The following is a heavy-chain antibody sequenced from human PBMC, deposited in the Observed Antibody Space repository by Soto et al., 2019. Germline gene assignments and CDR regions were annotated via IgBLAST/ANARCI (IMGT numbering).Heavy chain of an antibody. J-gene: IGHJ4*02. CDR1: GYTFTSYG. V-gene: IGHV1-18*01. CDR3: ARSRITMVRGVTTGIDY. D-gene: IGHD3-10*01. Sequence: WASVKVSCKASGYTFTSYGISWVRQAPGQGLEWMGWISAYNGNTNYAQKLQGRVTMTTDTSTSTAYMELRSLRSDDTAVYYCARSRITMVRGVTTGIDYWGQGTLVTVSS. CDR2: ISAYNGNT.